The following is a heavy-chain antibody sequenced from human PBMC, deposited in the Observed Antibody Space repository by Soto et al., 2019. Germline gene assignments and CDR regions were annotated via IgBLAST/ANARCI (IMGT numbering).Heavy chain of an antibody. J-gene: IGHJ4*02. CDR2: ISGSGGST. Sequence: GGSLRLSCAASGFTFSSYAMSWVRQAPGKGLEWVSAISGSGGSTYYADSVKGRFTISRDNSKNTLYLQMNSLRAEDTAVDYCAKGGSDGYSEWELLEPVYGYWGQGTLVTVSS. CDR3: AKGGSDGYSEWELLEPVYGY. D-gene: IGHD1-26*01. CDR1: GFTFSSYA. V-gene: IGHV3-23*01.